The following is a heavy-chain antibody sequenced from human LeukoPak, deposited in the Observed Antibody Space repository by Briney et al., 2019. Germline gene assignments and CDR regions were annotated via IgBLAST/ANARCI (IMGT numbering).Heavy chain of an antibody. CDR2: IYYSGST. Sequence: PSQTLSLTCTVSGGSISSGGYYWSWIRQHPGKGLEWIGYIYYSGSTYYNPSLKSRVTISVDTSKNQFSLKLSSVTAADTAVYYCARDLGHLEERFGELLFDAFDIWGQGTMVTVSS. V-gene: IGHV4-31*03. D-gene: IGHD3-10*01. CDR1: GGSISSGGYY. CDR3: ARDLGHLEERFGELLFDAFDI. J-gene: IGHJ3*02.